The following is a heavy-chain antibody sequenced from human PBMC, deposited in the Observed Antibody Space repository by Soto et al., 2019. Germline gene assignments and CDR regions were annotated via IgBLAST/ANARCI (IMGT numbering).Heavy chain of an antibody. Sequence: ASVKVSCKASGGTFSSYAISWVRQAPGQGLEWMGGIIPIFGTANYAQKFQGRVTITADKSTSTAYMELSSLRSEDTAVCYCASGYSGYDSPQIYWGQGTLVTVSS. J-gene: IGHJ4*02. V-gene: IGHV1-69*06. CDR1: GGTFSSYA. CDR2: IIPIFGTA. D-gene: IGHD5-12*01. CDR3: ASGYSGYDSPQIY.